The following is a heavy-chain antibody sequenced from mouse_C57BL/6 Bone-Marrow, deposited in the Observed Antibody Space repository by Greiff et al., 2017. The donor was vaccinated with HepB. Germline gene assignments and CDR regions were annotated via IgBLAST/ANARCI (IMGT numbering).Heavy chain of an antibody. CDR2: IDPSDSYT. D-gene: IGHD1-1*01. CDR3: ARNPYYYGSPDY. Sequence: QVQLQQSGAELVKPGASVKLSCKASGYTFTSYWMQWVKQRPGQGLEWIGEIDPSDSYTNYNQKFKGKATLTVDTSSSTAYMQLSSLTSEDSAVYYCARNPYYYGSPDYWGQGTTLTVSS. J-gene: IGHJ2*01. CDR1: GYTFTSYW. V-gene: IGHV1-50*01.